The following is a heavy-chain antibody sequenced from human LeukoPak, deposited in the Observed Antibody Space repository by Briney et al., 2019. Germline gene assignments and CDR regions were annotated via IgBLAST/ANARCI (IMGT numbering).Heavy chain of an antibody. J-gene: IGHJ4*01. CDR2: IIPIFGTA. CDR1: GGTFSSYA. V-gene: IGHV1-69*05. D-gene: IGHD6-19*01. CDR3: AKYSSGQRYDY. Sequence: VASVKVSCKASGGTFSSYAISWVRQAPGQGLEWMGGIIPIFGTANYAQKFQGRVTITTDESTSTAYMELSSLRSEDTAVYYCAKYSSGQRYDYWGHGTLVTVSS.